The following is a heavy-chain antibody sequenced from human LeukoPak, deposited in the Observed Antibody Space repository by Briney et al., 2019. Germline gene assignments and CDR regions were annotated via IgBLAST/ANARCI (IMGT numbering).Heavy chain of an antibody. J-gene: IGHJ4*02. D-gene: IGHD5-24*01. CDR2: INHSGST. CDR3: ARYVSRWLQFRAYFDY. CDR1: GGSISSYY. V-gene: IGHV4-34*01. Sequence: SETLSLTCTVSGGSISSYYWSWIRQPPGKGLEWIGEINHSGSTNYNPSLKSRVTISVDTSKNQFSLKLSSVTAADTAVYYCARYVSRWLQFRAYFDYWGQGTLVTVSS.